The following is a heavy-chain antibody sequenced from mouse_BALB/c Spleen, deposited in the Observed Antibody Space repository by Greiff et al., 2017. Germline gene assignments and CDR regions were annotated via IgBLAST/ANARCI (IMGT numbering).Heavy chain of an antibody. J-gene: IGHJ4*01. V-gene: IGHV1S56*01. CDR2: IYPGNVNT. CDR3: ASYGNFYAMDY. Sequence: VQLQQSGPELVKPGASVRISCKASGYTFTSYYIHWVKQRPGQGLEWIGWIYPGNVNTKYNEKFKGKATLTADKSSSTAYMQLSSLTSEDSAVYFCASYGNFYAMDYWGQGTSVTVSS. D-gene: IGHD2-1*01. CDR1: GYTFTSYY.